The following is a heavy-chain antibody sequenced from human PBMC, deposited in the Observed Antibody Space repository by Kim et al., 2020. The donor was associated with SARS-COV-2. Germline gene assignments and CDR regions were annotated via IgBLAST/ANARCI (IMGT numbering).Heavy chain of an antibody. CDR1: GGSFSGYF. V-gene: IGHV4-34*01. CDR2: INHSGST. CDR3: ASGTVVRGVVVGY. J-gene: IGHJ4*02. D-gene: IGHD3-10*01. Sequence: SETLSLTCAVYGGSFSGYFWSWIRQPPGEGLEWIGEINHSGSTNYNPSLKSRVTISVDTSKNQFSLKLTSVTPADTAVYYCASGTVVRGVVVGYWGQGTL.